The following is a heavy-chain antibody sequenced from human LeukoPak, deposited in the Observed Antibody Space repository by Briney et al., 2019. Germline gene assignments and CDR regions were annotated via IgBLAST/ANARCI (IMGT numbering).Heavy chain of an antibody. Sequence: PGGSLRLSCAASGFTFSSYAMSWVRQAPGKGLEWVSVIYSGGSTYYADSVKGRFTISRDNSMNTLYLQMNSLRADDTAVYYCARDSRPSYGMDVWGQGTTVIVSS. J-gene: IGHJ6*02. CDR3: ARDSRPSYGMDV. CDR1: GFTFSSYA. V-gene: IGHV3-66*01. CDR2: IYSGGST.